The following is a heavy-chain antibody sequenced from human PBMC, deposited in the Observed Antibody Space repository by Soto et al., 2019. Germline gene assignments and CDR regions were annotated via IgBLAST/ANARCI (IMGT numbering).Heavy chain of an antibody. Sequence: PSETLSLTCAVPGGSISSSNWWGWVRQPSGKGLEWSGGIYHSGSTNYNSSLKSRVTISVDKSTNQFPLKLSSVTAADTAVYYCARVCDLLYVDYWAQGTMVTVSS. CDR1: GGSISSSNW. CDR2: IYHSGST. CDR3: ARVCDLLYVDY. D-gene: IGHD2-15*01. J-gene: IGHJ4*02. V-gene: IGHV4-4*02.